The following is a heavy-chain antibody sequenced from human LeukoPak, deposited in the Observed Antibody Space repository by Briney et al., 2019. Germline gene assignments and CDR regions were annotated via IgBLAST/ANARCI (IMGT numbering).Heavy chain of an antibody. CDR1: GFIFSSYW. CDR2: IKQDGSEK. CDR3: ARDPVAGTGFDY. V-gene: IGHV3-7*01. Sequence: GGSLRLSCAASGFIFSSYWMSWVRQAPGKGLEWVANIKQDGSEKYYVDSVKGRFTISRDNAKNSLYLQMNSLRAEDTAVYYCARDPVAGTGFDYWGQGTLVTVSS. J-gene: IGHJ4*02. D-gene: IGHD6-19*01.